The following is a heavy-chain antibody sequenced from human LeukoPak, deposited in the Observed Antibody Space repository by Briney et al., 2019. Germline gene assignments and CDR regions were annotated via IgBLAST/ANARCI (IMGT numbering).Heavy chain of an antibody. Sequence: SVKVSCKASGGTFSSYAISWVRQAPGQGLEWMGGIILIFGTANYAQKFQGRVTITADESTSTAYMELSSLRSEDTAVNYCARPVGSKDAFDIWGQGTMVTVAS. D-gene: IGHD1-26*01. CDR2: IILIFGTA. V-gene: IGHV1-69*01. J-gene: IGHJ3*02. CDR1: GGTFSSYA. CDR3: ARPVGSKDAFDI.